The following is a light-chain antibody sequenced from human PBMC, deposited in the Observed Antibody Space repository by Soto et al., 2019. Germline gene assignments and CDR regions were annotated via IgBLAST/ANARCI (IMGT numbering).Light chain of an antibody. CDR3: QQYNNWHFIT. CDR1: QSVRGN. J-gene: IGKJ5*01. V-gene: IGKV3-15*01. CDR2: GAS. Sequence: EIVMTQSPATLSVSPGERATLSFRASQSVRGNLAWYQQKPGQSTSLIIYGASSRANGIPVRFSGSGSGTEFTLTISSLQSEDFAAYYCQQYNNWHFITFGQGTRLEIK.